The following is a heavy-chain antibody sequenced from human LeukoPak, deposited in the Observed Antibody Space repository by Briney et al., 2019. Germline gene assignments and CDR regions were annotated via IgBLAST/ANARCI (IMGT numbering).Heavy chain of an antibody. Sequence: PSETLSLTCAVYGGSFIAYHWSWIRQPPGKGLEWIGEINHSGSTNYNPSLKSRVTMSVDTSRNQFSLKLNSVTAADAAVYYCVRADGRDGYKGLVDYGGQGTLVTVSS. D-gene: IGHD5-24*01. V-gene: IGHV4-34*01. CDR1: GGSFIAYH. CDR2: INHSGST. CDR3: VRADGRDGYKGLVDY. J-gene: IGHJ4*02.